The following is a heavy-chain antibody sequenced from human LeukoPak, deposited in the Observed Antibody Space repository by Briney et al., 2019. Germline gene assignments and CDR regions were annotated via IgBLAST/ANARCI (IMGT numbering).Heavy chain of an antibody. CDR3: ARGDYGDYLAGY. V-gene: IGHV1-3*01. J-gene: IGHJ4*02. Sequence: ASVKVSCKASGYTFTSYAMHWVRQAPGQRREWMGWSNAGNGNTKYSQKFQGRVTITRDTSASTAYMELSSLRSEDTAVYYCARGDYGDYLAGYWGQGTLVTVSS. CDR1: GYTFTSYA. CDR2: SNAGNGNT. D-gene: IGHD4-17*01.